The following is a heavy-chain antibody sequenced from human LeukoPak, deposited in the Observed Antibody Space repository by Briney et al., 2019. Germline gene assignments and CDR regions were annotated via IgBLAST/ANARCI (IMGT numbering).Heavy chain of an antibody. CDR2: IKQDGSEK. J-gene: IGHJ5*02. V-gene: IGHV3-7*01. Sequence: GGSRRLSCAASGFTFSSSWMSWVRQAPGKGLEWVANIKQDGSEKYYVDSVKGRFTISTDNAKNSLYLQINSLRAEDTAVTYCARDFWSGYFHKVEGLNWFDPRGQGTLVTVSS. D-gene: IGHD3-3*01. CDR1: GFTFSSSW. CDR3: ARDFWSGYFHKVEGLNWFDP.